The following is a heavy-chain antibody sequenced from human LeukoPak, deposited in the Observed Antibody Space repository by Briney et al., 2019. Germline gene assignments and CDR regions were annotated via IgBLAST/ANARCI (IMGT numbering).Heavy chain of an antibody. CDR2: IKQDGSDK. D-gene: IGHD2/OR15-2a*01. CDR3: ARVAVMPHFEY. J-gene: IGHJ4*02. Sequence: PGGSPRLSCAASGFTFSSYWMGWVRQAPGKGLEWVANIKQDGSDKDYADSVKGRFSISRDNAKRSLYLQMNSLRAEDTAVYYCARVAVMPHFEYWGQGTLVTVSS. CDR1: GFTFSSYW. V-gene: IGHV3-7*03.